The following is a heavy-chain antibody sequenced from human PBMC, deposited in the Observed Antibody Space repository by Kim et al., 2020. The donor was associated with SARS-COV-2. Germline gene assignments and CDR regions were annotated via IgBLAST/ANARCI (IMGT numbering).Heavy chain of an antibody. D-gene: IGHD4-17*01. CDR3: AREGGYGDLDY. J-gene: IGHJ4*02. CDR2: I. Sequence: IYYADSVKGRFTISRDNAKNSLYLQMNSLRAEDTAVYYCAREGGYGDLDYWGQGTLVTVSS. V-gene: IGHV3-48*04.